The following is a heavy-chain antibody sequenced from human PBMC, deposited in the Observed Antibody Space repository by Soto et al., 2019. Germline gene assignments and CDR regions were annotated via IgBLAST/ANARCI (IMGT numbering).Heavy chain of an antibody. D-gene: IGHD6-13*01. J-gene: IGHJ4*02. CDR2: ISYDGSNK. Sequence: QVQLVESGGGVVQPGRSLRLSCAASGFTFSSYGMHWVRQAPGKGLEWVAVISYDGSNKYYADSVKGRFTISRDNSKNTLYLQMNSLRAEDTAVYYCDVYSSSWYALDYLGQGTLVTVSS. CDR3: DVYSSSWYALDY. V-gene: IGHV3-30*03. CDR1: GFTFSSYG.